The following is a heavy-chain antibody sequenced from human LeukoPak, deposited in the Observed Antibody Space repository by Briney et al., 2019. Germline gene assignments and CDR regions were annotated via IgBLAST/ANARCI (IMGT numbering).Heavy chain of an antibody. CDR3: AKGWQQLAEYFQH. D-gene: IGHD6-13*01. J-gene: IGHJ1*01. CDR1: GYTFTGYY. V-gene: IGHV1-2*02. Sequence: VASVKVSCKASGYTFTGYYMHWVRQAPGQGLEWMGWINPNSGGTNYAQKFQGRVTMTRDTSISTAYMELSRLRSDDTAVYYCAKGWQQLAEYFQHWGQGTLVTVSS. CDR2: INPNSGGT.